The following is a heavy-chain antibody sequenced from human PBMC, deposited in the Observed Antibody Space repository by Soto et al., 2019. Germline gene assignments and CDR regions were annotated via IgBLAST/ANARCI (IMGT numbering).Heavy chain of an antibody. J-gene: IGHJ6*03. V-gene: IGHV1-18*01. CDR1: GYTFTSYG. CDR2: ISANNGNT. Sequence: GASVKVSGKASGYTFTSYGISWVRQAPGQGLEWMGWISANNGNTNYAQKLQGRVTMTTNTSTSTAYMGLSSLRSEDTAVYYCARGPRGDYVSYYYYYYMDVWGKGTTVTVSS. D-gene: IGHD4-17*01. CDR3: ARGPRGDYVSYYYYYYMDV.